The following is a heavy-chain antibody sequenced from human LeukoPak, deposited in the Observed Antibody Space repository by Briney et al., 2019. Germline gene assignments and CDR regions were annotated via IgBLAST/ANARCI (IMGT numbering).Heavy chain of an antibody. Sequence: GESLKISCKGSGYSFTSYWIGWARQMPGKGLEWMGIIYPGDSDTKYSPSFQGQVTISADKSISTAYLQWSSLKASDTAMYYCARQEVAGSNAFDIWGQGTMVTVSS. V-gene: IGHV5-51*01. CDR1: GYSFTSYW. J-gene: IGHJ3*02. D-gene: IGHD6-19*01. CDR3: ARQEVAGSNAFDI. CDR2: IYPGDSDT.